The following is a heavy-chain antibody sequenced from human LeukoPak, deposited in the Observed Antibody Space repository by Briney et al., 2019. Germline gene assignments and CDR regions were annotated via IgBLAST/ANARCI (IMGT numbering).Heavy chain of an antibody. CDR1: GGTFSSYA. CDR2: IIPIFGTA. CDR3: ARDRRVGASGGYWFDP. J-gene: IGHJ5*02. Sequence: ASVKVSCKASGGTFSSYAISWVRQAPGQGLEWMGGIIPIFGTANYAQKFQGRVTITRDTSASTAYMELSSPRSEDTAVYYCARDRRVGASGGYWFDPWGQGTLVTVSS. V-gene: IGHV1-69*05. D-gene: IGHD1-26*01.